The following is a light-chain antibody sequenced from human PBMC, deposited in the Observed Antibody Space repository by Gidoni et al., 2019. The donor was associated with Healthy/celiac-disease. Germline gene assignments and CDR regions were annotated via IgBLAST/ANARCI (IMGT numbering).Light chain of an antibody. CDR1: SLRSYY. CDR3: NSRDSSGNPSV. Sequence: SSELTQDPAVSVALGQTVRITCQGDSLRSYYASWYQQTPGHAPVIVIYGKNNRPSGSPAGVSGSSSGNTASLTITGAQAEYEADYYGNSRDSSGNPSVFGGGTKLTVL. J-gene: IGLJ2*01. V-gene: IGLV3-19*01. CDR2: GKN.